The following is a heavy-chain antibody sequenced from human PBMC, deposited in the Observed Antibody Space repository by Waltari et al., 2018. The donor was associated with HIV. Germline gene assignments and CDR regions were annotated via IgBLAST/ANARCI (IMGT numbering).Heavy chain of an antibody. V-gene: IGHV4-39*01. CDR2: LYYSGGT. CDR3: ARHGLGYCSSTSCYRGDWFDP. J-gene: IGHJ5*02. CDR1: GGSISSSSYY. Sequence: QLQLQESGPGLVKPSETLSLTCTVSGGSISSSSYYWGWSRQPPGKGLEWIGSLYYSGGTCRRPALERWFTISVSTSKNQCSLKVSSVTAADTAVYYCARHGLGYCSSTSCYRGDWFDPWGQGTLVTVSS. D-gene: IGHD2-2*02.